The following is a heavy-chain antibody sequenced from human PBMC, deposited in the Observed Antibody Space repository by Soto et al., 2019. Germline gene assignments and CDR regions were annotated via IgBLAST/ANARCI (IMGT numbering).Heavy chain of an antibody. CDR3: AGRTFLLTSAP. CDR2: IIPIFGTA. J-gene: IGHJ5*02. D-gene: IGHD2-8*01. Sequence: SVKVSCKASGGTFSSYAISWVRQAPGQGLEWMGGIIPIFGTANYAQKFQGRVTITADESTSTAYMELSSLRSEDTAVYYCAGRTFLLTSAPGGKGPLFPVSS. CDR1: GGTFSSYA. V-gene: IGHV1-69*13.